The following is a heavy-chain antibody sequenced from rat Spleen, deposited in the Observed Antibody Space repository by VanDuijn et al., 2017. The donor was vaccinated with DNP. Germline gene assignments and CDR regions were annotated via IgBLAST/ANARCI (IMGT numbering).Heavy chain of an antibody. CDR2: IIYDGSST. CDR3: ARSRLPGYYPFAC. J-gene: IGHJ3*01. V-gene: IGHV5-7*01. Sequence: EVQLVESGGGLVQPGRSLKLSCEASGFTFSDYAMAWVRQAPKKGLEWVATIIYDGSSTYYRDSVKGRFTISRDNAKSSLYLQMNSLKSEDTATYYCARSRLPGYYPFACWGQGTLVTVSS. CDR1: GFTFSDYA. D-gene: IGHD1-4*01.